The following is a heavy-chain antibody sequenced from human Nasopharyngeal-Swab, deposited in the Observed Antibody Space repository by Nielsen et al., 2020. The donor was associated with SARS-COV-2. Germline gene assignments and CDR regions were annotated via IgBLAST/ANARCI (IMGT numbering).Heavy chain of an antibody. J-gene: IGHJ3*02. Sequence: SVKVPCKVSGYTLTVLPIHWVRQAPAKGLEWMGTVVPEDGEPIYAQNFQGRVTMTEDTSTYTAYLELSSLRSEDTAVYYCASEGSGVFGVVIYAFDIWGPGTLVTVSS. CDR3: ASEGSGVFGVVIYAFDI. V-gene: IGHV1-24*01. CDR2: VVPEDGEP. CDR1: GYTLTVLP. D-gene: IGHD3-3*01.